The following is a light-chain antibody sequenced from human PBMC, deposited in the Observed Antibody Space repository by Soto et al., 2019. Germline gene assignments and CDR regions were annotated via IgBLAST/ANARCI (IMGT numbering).Light chain of an antibody. J-gene: IGKJ1*01. V-gene: IGKV1-6*01. CDR2: GDS. Sequence: AIHITQSPSSLSASVGDRVTISCRASQGIGNALGWYQQKPGKPPKVLIYGDSNLQSGVPPRLSGSGSGTDLTLAISRLQPEDSATYYCLQDINYPWTFGQGTKVDIK. CDR1: QGIGNA. CDR3: LQDINYPWT.